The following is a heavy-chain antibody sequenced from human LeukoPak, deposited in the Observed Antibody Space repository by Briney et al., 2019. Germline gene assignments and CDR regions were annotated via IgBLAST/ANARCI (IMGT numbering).Heavy chain of an antibody. CDR1: GYSISSGHY. D-gene: IGHD3-10*02. Sequence: SDPLSLTCVVSGYSISSGHYWSWIRQPPGKGLEWIGRIHHSGTTYYNPSLKSRVTVSLDTSENQFSLNLRSVTAADTAVYYCARDRMFGDSVEYWGQGTLVTVSS. CDR2: IHHSGTT. J-gene: IGHJ4*02. CDR3: ARDRMFGDSVEY. V-gene: IGHV4-38-2*02.